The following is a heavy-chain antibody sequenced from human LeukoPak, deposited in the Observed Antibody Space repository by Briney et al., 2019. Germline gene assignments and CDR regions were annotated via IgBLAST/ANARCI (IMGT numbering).Heavy chain of an antibody. CDR2: MWYDGSNK. CDR1: GFTFNSYG. V-gene: IGHV3-30*02. Sequence: GGSLRLSCAASGFTFNSYGMHWVRQAPGKGLEWVAVMWYDGSNKYYADSVKGRFTISRDNSKNTLYLQMNSLRVEDTAVYYCAKTGTTDPGDYWGQGILVTVSS. J-gene: IGHJ4*02. D-gene: IGHD4-17*01. CDR3: AKTGTTDPGDY.